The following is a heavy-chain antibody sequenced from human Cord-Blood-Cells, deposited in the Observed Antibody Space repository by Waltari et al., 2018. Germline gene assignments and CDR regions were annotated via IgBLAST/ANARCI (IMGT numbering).Heavy chain of an antibody. Sequence: QVQLQESGPGLVKPSETLYLTCPVPGGSISSYYWSWLRQPPGKGLEWIGYIYYRGSTNYNPSLKSRVTISVDTSKNQFSLKLSSVTAADTAVYYCARDKGSSSRHYYYYYMDVWGKGTTVTVSS. D-gene: IGHD6-6*01. J-gene: IGHJ6*03. CDR3: ARDKGSSSRHYYYYYMDV. CDR2: IYYRGST. CDR1: GGSISSYY. V-gene: IGHV4-59*01.